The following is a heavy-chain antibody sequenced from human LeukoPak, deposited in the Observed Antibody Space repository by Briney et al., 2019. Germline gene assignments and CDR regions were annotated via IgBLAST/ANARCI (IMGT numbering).Heavy chain of an antibody. J-gene: IGHJ4*02. CDR3: AKMQGYFDY. CDR1: EFTFSDHY. V-gene: IGHV3-23*01. CDR2: VTGGGDTT. Sequence: GGSLRLSCAASEFTFSDHYMDWVRQAPGKGLEWVSAVTGGGDTTYYADSVRGRFTISRDNSKNTLYLQMNSLRAEDTAVYYCAKMQGYFDYWGQGTLVTVSS.